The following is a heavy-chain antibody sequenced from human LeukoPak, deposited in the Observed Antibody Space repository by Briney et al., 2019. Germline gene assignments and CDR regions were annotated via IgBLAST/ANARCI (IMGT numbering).Heavy chain of an antibody. CDR1: GFTVGSNY. V-gene: IGHV3-49*04. D-gene: IGHD2-2*02. CDR3: TRVSCSSTSCYMDYYYYYMDV. Sequence: GGSLRLSCAASGFTVGSNYMSWVRQAPGKGLEWVGFIRSKAYGGTTEYAASVKGRFTISRDDSKSIAYLQMNSLKTEDTAVYYCTRVSCSSTSCYMDYYYYYMDVWGKGTTVTVSS. CDR2: IRSKAYGGTT. J-gene: IGHJ6*03.